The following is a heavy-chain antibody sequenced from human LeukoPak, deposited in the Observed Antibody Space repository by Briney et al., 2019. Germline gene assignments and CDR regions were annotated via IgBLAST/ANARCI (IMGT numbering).Heavy chain of an antibody. CDR1: GYTFTSYD. CDR3: ARVPYDFWSGYYTFAPKIKNWFDP. D-gene: IGHD3-3*01. V-gene: IGHV1-8*01. J-gene: IGHJ5*02. CDR2: MNPNSGNT. Sequence: GASVKVSCKASGYTFTSYDINWVRQATGQGLEWMGWMNPNSGNTGYAQKFQGRVTMTRNTSISTAYMELSSLRSEDTAVYYCARVPYDFWSGYYTFAPKIKNWFDPWGQGTLVTVSS.